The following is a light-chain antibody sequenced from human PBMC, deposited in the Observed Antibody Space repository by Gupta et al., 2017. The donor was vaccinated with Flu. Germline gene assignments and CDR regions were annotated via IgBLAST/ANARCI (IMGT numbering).Light chain of an antibody. J-gene: IGKJ1*01. CDR2: GAS. Sequence: GTLSLSPGQRATLSCSASQYVSNTYLAWYQQKPGQAPTLLIYGASSRATGVPDRFSGSGSGTDFTLTISRLEPEDFAVYYCQQYCMSPWTFGQGTKVEIK. CDR1: QYVSNTY. CDR3: QQYCMSPWT. V-gene: IGKV3-20*01.